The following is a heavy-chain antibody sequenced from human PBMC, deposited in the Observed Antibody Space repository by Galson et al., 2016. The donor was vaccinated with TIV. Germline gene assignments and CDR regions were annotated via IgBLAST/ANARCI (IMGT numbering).Heavy chain of an antibody. D-gene: IGHD4-17*01. J-gene: IGHJ4*02. CDR3: VRDWDDYGHHSAFDS. CDR2: IKQDGSDN. Sequence: SLRLSCAASGFTFSTFWMSWVRQAPGKGLEWVANIKQDGSDNNYVDSVKGRFTISRDHTKNSVFLQMSSLRAEDTAVYYCVRDWDDYGHHSAFDSWGQGTQVTVSS. V-gene: IGHV3-7*01. CDR1: GFTFSTFW.